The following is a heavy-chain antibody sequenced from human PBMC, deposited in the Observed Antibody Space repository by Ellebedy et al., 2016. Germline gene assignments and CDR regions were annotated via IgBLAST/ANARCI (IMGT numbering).Heavy chain of an antibody. D-gene: IGHD4-17*01. J-gene: IGHJ4*02. CDR3: ARDQGYGDHYYDY. Sequence: SETLSLTXAVSGGSISGYYWSWIRQTPGKGLEWIGTIYYSGNTHYNPSLRSRVTISVDTSKNQFSLRLNFVTAADTAVYYCARDQGYGDHYYDYWGQGTLVTVSS. V-gene: IGHV4-34*01. CDR2: IYYSGNT. CDR1: GGSISGYY.